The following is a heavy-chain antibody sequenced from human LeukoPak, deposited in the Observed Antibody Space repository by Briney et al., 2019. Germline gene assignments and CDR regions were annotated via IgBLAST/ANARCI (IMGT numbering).Heavy chain of an antibody. J-gene: IGHJ6*02. D-gene: IGHD2-2*01. Sequence: ASVKVSCKASGYTFTTYAIHWVRQAPGQRLEWMGWISAYNGNTNYAQKLQGRVTMTTDTSTSTAYMELRSLRSDDTAVYYCARESSTSGYYYYGMDVWGQGTTVTVSS. CDR3: ARESSTSGYYYYGMDV. V-gene: IGHV1-18*01. CDR1: GYTFTTYA. CDR2: ISAYNGNT.